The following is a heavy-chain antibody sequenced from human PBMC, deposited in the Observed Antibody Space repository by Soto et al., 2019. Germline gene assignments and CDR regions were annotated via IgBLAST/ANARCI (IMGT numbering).Heavy chain of an antibody. CDR3: ARDPWDDGGGTLDY. CDR1: GYTFSNYF. CDR2: INPNDGGT. D-gene: IGHD3-16*01. V-gene: IGHV1-2*02. J-gene: IGHJ4*02. Sequence: QVQLVQSGAEVKKPGASVKISCKPSGYTFSNYFIQWLRQAPGQGLEWMGWINPNDGGTNYAQKFQGRVAVTSDTSISTAYLELYSLTSDDTAVYYCARDPWDDGGGTLDYWGQGTLVTVSS.